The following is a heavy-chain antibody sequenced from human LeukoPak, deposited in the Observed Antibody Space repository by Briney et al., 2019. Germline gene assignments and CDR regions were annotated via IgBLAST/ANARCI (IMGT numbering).Heavy chain of an antibody. CDR2: ISSSGSTI. CDR3: ARDPIAAAVGSLEYYFDY. CDR1: GFTFSDYY. Sequence: KSGGSLRLSCAASGFTFSDYYMSWIRQAPGKGLEWVSYISSSGSTIYYADSVKGRFTISRDNAKNSLYLQMNSLRAEDTAVYYCARDPIAAAVGSLEYYFDYWGQGTLVTVSS. V-gene: IGHV3-11*04. D-gene: IGHD6-13*01. J-gene: IGHJ4*02.